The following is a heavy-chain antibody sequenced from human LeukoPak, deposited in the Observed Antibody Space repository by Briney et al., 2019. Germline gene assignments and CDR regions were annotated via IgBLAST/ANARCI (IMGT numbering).Heavy chain of an antibody. V-gene: IGHV3-15*01. CDR3: TTARNNPYGGIGFDY. D-gene: IGHD4-23*01. CDR2: IKSKSVGGTI. J-gene: IGHJ4*02. Sequence: GGSLRLSCAASGFTFRNTWMSWVRQAPGKGLEWVGRIKSKSVGGTIDYAAPVKGRFTISRDDSKNTVYLQMNSLKTEDTAVYYCTTARNNPYGGIGFDYWGQGTLVTVSS. CDR1: GFTFRNTW.